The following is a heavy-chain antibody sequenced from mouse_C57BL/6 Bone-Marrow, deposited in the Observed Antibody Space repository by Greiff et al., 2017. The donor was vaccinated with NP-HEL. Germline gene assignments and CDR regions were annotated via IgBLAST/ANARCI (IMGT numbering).Heavy chain of an antibody. D-gene: IGHD1-1*01. Sequence: EVQLVESVAELVRPGASVKLSCTASGFNIKNTYMHWVKQRPEQGLEWIGRIDPANGNTKYAPKFQGKATITADTSSNTAYLQLSSLTSEDTAIYYCAKSLYYYGRSLYYWGQGTTLTVSS. J-gene: IGHJ2*01. CDR1: GFNIKNTY. CDR2: IDPANGNT. CDR3: AKSLYYYGRSLYY. V-gene: IGHV14-3*01.